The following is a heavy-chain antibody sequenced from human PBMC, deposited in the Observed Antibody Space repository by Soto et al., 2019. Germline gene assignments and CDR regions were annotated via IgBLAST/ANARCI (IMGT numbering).Heavy chain of an antibody. Sequence: GESLKISCKGSGYSFTSYWISWVRQMPGKGLEWMGRIDPSDSYTNYSPSFQGHVTISADKSISTAYLQWSSLKASDTAMYYCARSGKYSGYDHYYYYGMDVWGQGTTVTVSS. CDR2: IDPSDSYT. V-gene: IGHV5-10-1*01. D-gene: IGHD5-12*01. J-gene: IGHJ6*02. CDR1: GYSFTSYW. CDR3: ARSGKYSGYDHYYYYGMDV.